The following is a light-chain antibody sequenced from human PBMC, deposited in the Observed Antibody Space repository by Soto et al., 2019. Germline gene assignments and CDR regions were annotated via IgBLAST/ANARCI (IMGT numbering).Light chain of an antibody. V-gene: IGKV1-39*01. CDR1: QGISSY. J-gene: IGKJ1*01. CDR2: AAS. CDR3: QQSYSTPWT. Sequence: IQLTQSPSSLSASVGDRVTIACRASQGISSYLAWYQQKPGKAPQLLIYAASTLQSGVPSRFSGSGSGTDFTLTISSLQPEDFATYYCQQSYSTPWTFGQGTKVDIK.